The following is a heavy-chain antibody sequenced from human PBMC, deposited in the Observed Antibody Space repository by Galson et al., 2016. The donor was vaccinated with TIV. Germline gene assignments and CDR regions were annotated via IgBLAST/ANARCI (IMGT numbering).Heavy chain of an antibody. D-gene: IGHD4-23*01. Sequence: SLRLSCAASGFPVSDNYMTWVRRAPGKGLEWVSIIHIGGNTNYADSVRGRFTISRDNAKNTVYLQMSRLRAEDAAVYYCARERRHCGNECFLQYYYGMDVWGQGTTVTVSS. CDR2: IHIGGNT. J-gene: IGHJ6*02. V-gene: IGHV3-66*02. CDR3: ARERRHCGNECFLQYYYGMDV. CDR1: GFPVSDNY.